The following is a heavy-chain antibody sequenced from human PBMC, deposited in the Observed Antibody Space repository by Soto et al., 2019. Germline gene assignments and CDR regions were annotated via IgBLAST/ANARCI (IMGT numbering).Heavy chain of an antibody. CDR1: GFTFSTYV. J-gene: IGHJ4*02. CDR2: ISYDGSSK. Sequence: GGSLRLSCAASGFTFSTYVVHWVRQAPGKGLEWVAVISYDGSSKYYTDSVKGRFTISRDNSKNTLYLQMNSLRAEDTAVYYCAGKPQYYYDSSGYLPLDSWGQGTLVTAPQ. V-gene: IGHV3-30-3*01. CDR3: AGKPQYYYDSSGYLPLDS. D-gene: IGHD3-22*01.